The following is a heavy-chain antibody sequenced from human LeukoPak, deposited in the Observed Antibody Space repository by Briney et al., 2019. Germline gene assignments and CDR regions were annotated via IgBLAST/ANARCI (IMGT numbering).Heavy chain of an antibody. J-gene: IGHJ4*02. D-gene: IGHD3-10*01. V-gene: IGHV1-69*13. CDR3: ARDQAGYYYGSGSYFSWIY. CDR1: GGTFSNYV. CDR2: IIPIFGTA. Sequence: SVKVSCKASGGTFSNYVINWVRLAPGQGLEWMGGIIPIFGTANYAQKFQGRVTITADESTSTAYMELSSLRSEDTAVYYCARDQAGYYYGSGSYFSWIYWGQGTLVTVSS.